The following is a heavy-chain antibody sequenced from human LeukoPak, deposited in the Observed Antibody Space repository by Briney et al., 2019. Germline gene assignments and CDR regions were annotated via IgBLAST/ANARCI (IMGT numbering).Heavy chain of an antibody. CDR1: GFTFSSYS. D-gene: IGHD5-12*01. V-gene: IGHV3-21*01. Sequence: GGSLRLSCAASGFTFSSYSMSWVRQAPGKGLEWVSSISSSSSYIYYADSVKGRFTISRDNAKNSLYLQMNSLGAEDTAVYYCARDLRGYSGYDYPGYYFDYWGQGTLVTVSS. J-gene: IGHJ4*02. CDR2: ISSSSSYI. CDR3: ARDLRGYSGYDYPGYYFDY.